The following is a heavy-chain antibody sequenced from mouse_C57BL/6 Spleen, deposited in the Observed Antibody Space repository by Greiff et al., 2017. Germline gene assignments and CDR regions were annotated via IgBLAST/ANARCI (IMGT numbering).Heavy chain of an antibody. Sequence: EVKLMESGGGLVQPGGSLSLSCAASGFTFTDYYMSWVRQPPGKALEWLGFIRNKANGYTTEYSASVKGRFTISRDNSQSILYLQMNALRAEDSATYYCARSTMVTTSFAYWGQGTLVTVSA. J-gene: IGHJ3*01. CDR3: ARSTMVTTSFAY. D-gene: IGHD2-2*01. CDR2: IRNKANGYTT. V-gene: IGHV7-3*01. CDR1: GFTFTDYY.